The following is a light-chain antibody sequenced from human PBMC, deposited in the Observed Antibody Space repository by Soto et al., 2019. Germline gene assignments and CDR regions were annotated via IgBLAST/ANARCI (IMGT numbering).Light chain of an antibody. CDR3: VAWDGSLNGYV. CDR2: NNN. J-gene: IGLJ1*01. CDR1: NSNIGSNI. Sequence: QSVLTQPPSASGTPGQRVTISCSGSNSNIGSNIVNWYQQLPGTAPKLLIYNNNQRPSGVPDRFSGSKSGTSASLAISGLQSEDEADSYCVAWDGSLNGYVFGAGTKVTVL. V-gene: IGLV1-44*01.